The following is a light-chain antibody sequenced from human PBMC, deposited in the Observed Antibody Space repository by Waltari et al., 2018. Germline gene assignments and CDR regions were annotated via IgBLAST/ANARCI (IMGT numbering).Light chain of an antibody. CDR3: QEANSFPLT. CDR2: GAS. Sequence: IVMTQSPATLSVSPGEGATLSCKASQSLSSNLAWYQQKPGQLPRLLIYGASTRATGIPARFSGSGSGTEFTLTISSLQAEDVATYYCQEANSFPLTFGGGTKVEI. V-gene: IGKV3-15*01. CDR1: QSLSSN. J-gene: IGKJ4*01.